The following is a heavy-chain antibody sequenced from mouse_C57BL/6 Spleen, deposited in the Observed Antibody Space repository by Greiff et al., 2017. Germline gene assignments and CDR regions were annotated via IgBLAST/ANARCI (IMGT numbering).Heavy chain of an antibody. CDR3: ARGDSSGYLPFAY. J-gene: IGHJ3*01. D-gene: IGHD3-2*02. Sequence: VQLKESGPGLVKPSQSLSLTCSVTGYSITSGYYWNWIRQFPGNKLEWMGYISYDGSNNYNPSLKNRISITRDTSKNQFFLKLNSVTTEDTATYYCARGDSSGYLPFAYWGQGTLVTVSA. V-gene: IGHV3-6*01. CDR1: GYSITSGYY. CDR2: ISYDGSN.